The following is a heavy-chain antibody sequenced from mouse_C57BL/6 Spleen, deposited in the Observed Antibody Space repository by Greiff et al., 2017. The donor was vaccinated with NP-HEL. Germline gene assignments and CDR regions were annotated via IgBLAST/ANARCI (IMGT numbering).Heavy chain of an antibody. CDR1: GYAFSSSW. CDR2: IYPGDGDT. V-gene: IGHV1-82*01. Sequence: QVQLKQSGPELVKPGASVKISCKASGYAFSSSWMNWVKQRPGKGLEWIGRIYPGDGDTNYNGKFKGKATLTADKSSSTAYMQLSSLTSEYSAVYFCAREGGGYFDYWGQGTTLTVSS. CDR3: AREGGGYFDY. J-gene: IGHJ2*01.